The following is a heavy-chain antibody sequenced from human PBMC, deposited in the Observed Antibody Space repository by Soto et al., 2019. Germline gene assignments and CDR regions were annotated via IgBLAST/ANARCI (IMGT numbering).Heavy chain of an antibody. CDR3: ARDGWSAFDY. CDR2: ISYDGSNK. CDR1: GFTFSSYA. Sequence: GGSLRLSCAASGFTFSSYAMHWVRQAPGKGLEWVAVISYDGSNKYYADSVKGRFTISRDNSKNTLYLQMNSLRAEDTAVYYCARDGWSAFDYWGQGTLVTVSS. V-gene: IGHV3-30-3*01. D-gene: IGHD6-19*01. J-gene: IGHJ4*02.